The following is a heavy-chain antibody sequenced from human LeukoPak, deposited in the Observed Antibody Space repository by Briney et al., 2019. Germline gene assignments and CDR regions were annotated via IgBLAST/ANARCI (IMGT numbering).Heavy chain of an antibody. CDR1: GGSISSYY. J-gene: IGHJ4*02. Sequence: PSETLSLTCTVSGGSISSYYWSWIRQPPGKGLEWIGYIYYSGSTNYNPSLKSRVTISVDTSKNQISLKLTSVTAADTAVYYCARVWGYFDNWGQGALVTVSS. CDR2: IYYSGST. CDR3: ARVWGYFDN. D-gene: IGHD7-27*01. V-gene: IGHV4-59*01.